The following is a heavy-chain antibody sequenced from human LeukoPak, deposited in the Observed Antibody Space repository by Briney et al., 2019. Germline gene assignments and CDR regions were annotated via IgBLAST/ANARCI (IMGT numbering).Heavy chain of an antibody. CDR3: ASSRANWGSILVYGMDV. J-gene: IGHJ6*02. CDR1: GYTFTSYY. CDR2: TNPSGGST. V-gene: IGHV1-46*01. Sequence: ASVKVSCKASGYTFTSYYMHWVRQAAGQGLEWMGITNPSGGSTSYAQKFQGRVTMTRDTSTSTVYMELSSLRSEDTAVYYCASSRANWGSILVYGMDVWGQGTTVTVSS. D-gene: IGHD7-27*01.